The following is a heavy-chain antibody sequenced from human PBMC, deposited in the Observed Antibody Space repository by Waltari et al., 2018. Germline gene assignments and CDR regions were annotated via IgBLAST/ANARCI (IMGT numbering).Heavy chain of an antibody. V-gene: IGHV1-69*05. CDR3: TTDLGDY. CDR1: GGTFSSYA. Sequence: QVQLVQSGAEVKKPGSSVKVSCKASGGTFSSYAISWVRQAPGQGLEWMGGIIPILGTANYAQKFQGRVTITTDESTSTAYMELNSLKTEDTAVYYCTTDLGDYWGQGTLVTVSS. J-gene: IGHJ4*02. CDR2: IIPILGTA. D-gene: IGHD3-10*01.